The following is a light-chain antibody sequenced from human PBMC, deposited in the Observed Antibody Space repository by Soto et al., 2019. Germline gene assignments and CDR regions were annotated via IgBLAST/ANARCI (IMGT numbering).Light chain of an antibody. CDR1: SSDVGGYSY. CDR3: SSYTSTSTPVV. CDR2: EVS. V-gene: IGLV2-14*01. J-gene: IGLJ2*01. Sequence: QSVLTQPASVSGSPGQSITISCTGTSSDVGGYSYVSWYQHHPGKAPKLMIYEVSNRPSGISNRFSGSKSGNAASLTISGLQAEDEADYYCSSYTSTSTPVVFGGGTKLTAL.